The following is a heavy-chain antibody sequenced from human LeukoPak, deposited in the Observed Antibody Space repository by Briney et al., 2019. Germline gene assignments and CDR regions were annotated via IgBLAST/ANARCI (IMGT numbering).Heavy chain of an antibody. CDR3: ANGWSPDY. Sequence: GGSLRLSCAASGFTFSSYAMSWVRQAPGKGLEWVSGISGSGGSTYYADSVKGRFTIFRDNSKNTLYLQMNSLRAEDAAVYHCANGWSPDYWGRGTLVTVSS. D-gene: IGHD2-15*01. J-gene: IGHJ4*02. V-gene: IGHV3-23*01. CDR2: ISGSGGST. CDR1: GFTFSSYA.